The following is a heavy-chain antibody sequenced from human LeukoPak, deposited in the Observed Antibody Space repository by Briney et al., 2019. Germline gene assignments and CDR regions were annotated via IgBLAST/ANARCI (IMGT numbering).Heavy chain of an antibody. CDR3: ARGRVVIPPAEYFQH. V-gene: IGHV1-2*02. D-gene: IGHD3-22*01. CDR2: INPNSGGT. Sequence: ASVKVSCKASGYTFTGYYMHWVRQAPGQGLEWMGWINPNSGGTNYAQKFQGRVTMTRDTSISTAYMELSRLRSDDTAVYYCARGRVVIPPAEYFQHWGQGTLVTVSS. J-gene: IGHJ1*01. CDR1: GYTFTGYY.